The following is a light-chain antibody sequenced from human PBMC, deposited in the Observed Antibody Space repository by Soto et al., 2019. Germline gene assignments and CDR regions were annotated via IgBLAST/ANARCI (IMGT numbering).Light chain of an antibody. CDR2: DVS. Sequence: HRVTITCRASQTISSWLAWYQQKPGKDPKILIYDVSTLGSGVQSRFRGSGSGTDFTLTISSLQADDFATYYCPPYNTFWT. CDR3: PPYNTFWT. V-gene: IGKV1-5*01. J-gene: IGKJ1*01. CDR1: QTISSW.